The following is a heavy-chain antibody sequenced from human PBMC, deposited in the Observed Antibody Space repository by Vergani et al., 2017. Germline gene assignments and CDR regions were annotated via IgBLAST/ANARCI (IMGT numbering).Heavy chain of an antibody. D-gene: IGHD6-19*01. CDR2: IYYSGST. V-gene: IGHV4-39*01. J-gene: IGHJ5*02. Sequence: QLQLQESGPGLVKPSATLSLTCSVSGASIRSSNYYWGWNRQPPGKGLEWIACIYYSGSTYYNPALKSRVTISVDTSKNQFSLKLGSVTAADTAVYFCARHSTVEWLVKLGWIDPWGQGILVTVSS. CDR3: ARHSTVEWLVKLGWIDP. CDR1: GASIRSSNYY.